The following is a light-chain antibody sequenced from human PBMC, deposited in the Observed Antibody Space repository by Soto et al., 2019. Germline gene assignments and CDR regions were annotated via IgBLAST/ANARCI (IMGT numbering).Light chain of an antibody. CDR1: QSGSSSY. Sequence: IRLAQAPRAVWLAGGGRATIGCRASQSGSSSYLAWYEQKPGQAPGLLIYGASSRATGIPDRFSGSGCGTDFTLTISSLQPEDFATYYCQQSYSTRTCGQGTKVDI. V-gene: IGKV3-20*01. J-gene: IGKJ1*01. CDR3: QQSYSTRT. CDR2: GAS.